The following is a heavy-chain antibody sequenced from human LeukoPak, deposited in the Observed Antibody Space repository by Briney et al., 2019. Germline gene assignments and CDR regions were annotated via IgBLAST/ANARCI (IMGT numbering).Heavy chain of an antibody. V-gene: IGHV3-48*03. D-gene: IGHD5-12*01. J-gene: IGHJ4*02. CDR1: GFTFSSYE. CDR3: ASGWLRPGGY. Sequence: GGSLRLSCAASGFTFSSYEMNWVRQAPGKGLEWVSYISSSGSTIYYADSVKGRFTISRDNAKNPLYLQMNSLRAEDTAVYYCASGWLRPGGYWGQGTLVTVSS. CDR2: ISSSGSTI.